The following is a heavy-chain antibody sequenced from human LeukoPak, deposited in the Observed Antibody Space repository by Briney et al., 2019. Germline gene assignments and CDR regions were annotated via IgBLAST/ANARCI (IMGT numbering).Heavy chain of an antibody. CDR2: IYYSGST. CDR3: ARDPGIAVAGFDY. V-gene: IGHV4-39*02. D-gene: IGHD6-19*01. Sequence: SETLSLTCTVSGGSISSSSYYWDWIRLPPGKGLEWIANIYYSGSTYYNPSLKSRVTISVDTSKNQFSLKLSSVTAADTAVYYCARDPGIAVAGFDYWGQGTLVTVSS. J-gene: IGHJ4*02. CDR1: GGSISSSSYY.